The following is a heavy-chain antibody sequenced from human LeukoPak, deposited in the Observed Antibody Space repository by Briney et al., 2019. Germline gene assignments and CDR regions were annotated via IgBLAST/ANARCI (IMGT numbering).Heavy chain of an antibody. CDR3: ARVEYCTKGVCINFDL. CDR2: VNPNRGGT. Sequence: GASVKVSCKASGYTFTGPYIHWMRQAPGQGLEWMGWVNPNRGGTKYAQKFQGRVTVTRDTSTNTAYMELSGLRADDTAAYYCARVEYCTKGVCINFDLWGQGTLVTVSS. J-gene: IGHJ4*02. CDR1: GYTFTGPY. D-gene: IGHD2-8*01. V-gene: IGHV1-2*02.